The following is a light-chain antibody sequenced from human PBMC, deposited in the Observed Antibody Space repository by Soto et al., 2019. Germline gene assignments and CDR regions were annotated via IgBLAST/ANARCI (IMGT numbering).Light chain of an antibody. CDR2: GAS. CDR1: ENVRTF. Sequence: VLTQSPATLSLSPGERATLSCRASENVRTFVDWYQQKPGQAPRLLIYGASNRATDIPARFSGSGSGTDFTLTISSLQPDDFATYYCQQYNSYWTSGQGTKVDIK. CDR3: QQYNSYWT. J-gene: IGKJ1*01. V-gene: IGKV3-11*01.